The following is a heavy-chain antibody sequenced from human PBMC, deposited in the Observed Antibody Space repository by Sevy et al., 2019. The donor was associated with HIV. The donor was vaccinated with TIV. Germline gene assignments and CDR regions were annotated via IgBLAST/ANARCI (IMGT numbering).Heavy chain of an antibody. V-gene: IGHV3-21*01. Sequence: GSLRLSCAGAGFTFSNSNMNWVRQAPGKGLQWVSSITSESGYIYYADSVKGRFIISRDNAKNSVYLQMNSLRADDTAVYYCARDRVQPSHWYFDLWGRGTLVTVSS. D-gene: IGHD3-10*01. CDR3: ARDRVQPSHWYFDL. CDR1: GFTFSNSN. CDR2: ITSESGYI. J-gene: IGHJ2*01.